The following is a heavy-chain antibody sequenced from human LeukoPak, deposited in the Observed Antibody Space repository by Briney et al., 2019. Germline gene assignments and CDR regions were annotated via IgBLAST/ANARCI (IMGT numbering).Heavy chain of an antibody. Sequence: KSGGSLRLSCAASGFTFSSYSMNWVRQAPGKGLEWVSSISSSSSYIYYADSVKGRFTISRDNAKNSLYLQMNSLRAEDTAVYYCARDATGYNWFDPWGQGTLVTVSS. CDR3: ARDATGYNWFDP. CDR1: GFTFSSYS. D-gene: IGHD2-15*01. CDR2: ISSSSSYI. J-gene: IGHJ5*02. V-gene: IGHV3-21*01.